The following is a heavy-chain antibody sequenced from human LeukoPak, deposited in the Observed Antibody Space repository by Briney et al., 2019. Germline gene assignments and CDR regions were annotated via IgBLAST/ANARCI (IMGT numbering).Heavy chain of an antibody. CDR1: GFTFSNYA. D-gene: IGHD2-2*01. CDR2: ISGSGDRT. Sequence: GGSLRLSCEASGFTFSNYAMSWVRQAPGKGLEWVSVISGSGDRTHYADSVKGRFTISRDNSKNTLYLQMNSLRAEDTAVYYCAKSIVLVAAALDYWGQGTLVTVSS. V-gene: IGHV3-23*01. CDR3: AKSIVLVAAALDY. J-gene: IGHJ4*02.